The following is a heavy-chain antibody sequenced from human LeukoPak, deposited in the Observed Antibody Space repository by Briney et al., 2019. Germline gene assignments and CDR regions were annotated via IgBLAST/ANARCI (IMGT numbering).Heavy chain of an antibody. D-gene: IGHD5-24*01. V-gene: IGHV3-53*01. CDR1: GFTISSYY. J-gene: IGHJ3*02. CDR2: IYHSGNT. CDR3: ARGDRDGYNLMDAFDI. Sequence: GGSLRLSCAASGFTISSYYMAWVRQAPGKGLEWVSVIYHSGNTDYADSVKGRFTISRDNSKNTLYLQMNSLRAEDTAVYYCARGDRDGYNLMDAFDIWGQGTMVTVSS.